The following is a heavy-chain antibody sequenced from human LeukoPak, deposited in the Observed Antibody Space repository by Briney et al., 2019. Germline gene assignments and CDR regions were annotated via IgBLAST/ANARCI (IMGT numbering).Heavy chain of an antibody. CDR3: ARKGCSSTSCYTGYYYYGMDV. V-gene: IGHV1-18*01. CDR2: ISAYNGNT. J-gene: IGHJ6*02. Sequence: ASVTVSCKASGYTFTSYGISWVRQAPGQGLEWMGWISAYNGNTNYAQKLQGRVTMTTDTSTSTAYMELRSLRSDDTAVYYCARKGCSSTSCYTGYYYYGMDVWGQGTTVTVSS. CDR1: GYTFTSYG. D-gene: IGHD2-2*02.